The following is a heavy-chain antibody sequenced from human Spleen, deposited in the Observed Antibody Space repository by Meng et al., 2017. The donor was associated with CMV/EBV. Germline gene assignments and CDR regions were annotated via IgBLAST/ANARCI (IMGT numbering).Heavy chain of an antibody. D-gene: IGHD1-14*01. CDR1: GFTFSDYG. Sequence: GGSLRLSCAASGFTFSDYGMHWVRQAPGKGLEWVAFIRYDGINRYYADSVKGRFTISRDNSKNTLYLQVNSLRPEDTAVYYCAKRSEIGPYGMDVWGQGTTVTVSS. CDR3: AKRSEIGPYGMDV. CDR2: IRYDGINR. J-gene: IGHJ6*02. V-gene: IGHV3-30*02.